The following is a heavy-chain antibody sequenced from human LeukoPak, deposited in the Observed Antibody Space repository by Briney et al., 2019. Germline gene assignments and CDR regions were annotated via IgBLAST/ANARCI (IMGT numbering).Heavy chain of an antibody. CDR3: TRSYDY. CDR1: GFTFSSYW. Sequence: GGSLRLSCAASGFTFSSYWMHWVRXXXGKGLVWVSHVNSDGSSTSYADSVKGRFTISRDNAKNTLYLQMNSLRAEDTAVYYCTRSYDYWGQGTLVTVSS. CDR2: VNSDGSST. D-gene: IGHD5-18*01. J-gene: IGHJ4*02. V-gene: IGHV3-74*01.